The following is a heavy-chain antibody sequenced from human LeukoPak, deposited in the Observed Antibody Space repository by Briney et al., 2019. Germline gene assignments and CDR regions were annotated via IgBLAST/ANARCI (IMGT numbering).Heavy chain of an antibody. CDR3: AKSVVGYSNAAPIFDY. Sequence: GGSLRLSCAASGFTFSSYAMSWVRQAPGKGLEWVSAISGSGGSTYYADSVKGRFTISRDNSKNTLYLQMNSLRAEDTAVYYCAKSVVGYSNAAPIFDYWGQGTLVTVSS. V-gene: IGHV3-23*01. J-gene: IGHJ4*02. D-gene: IGHD5-18*01. CDR1: GFTFSSYA. CDR2: ISGSGGST.